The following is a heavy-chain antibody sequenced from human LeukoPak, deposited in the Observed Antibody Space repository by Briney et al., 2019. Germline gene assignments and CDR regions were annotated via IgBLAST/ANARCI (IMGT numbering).Heavy chain of an antibody. Sequence: GRSLRLSCAASGFTFSSYAMHWVRQAPGKGLEWVAVISYDGSNKYYADSVKGRFTISRDNSKNTLYLQMNSLRAEDTAVYYCARTGVEGGNWFDPWGQGTLVTVSS. D-gene: IGHD1-1*01. CDR1: GFTFSSYA. CDR2: ISYDGSNK. J-gene: IGHJ5*02. V-gene: IGHV3-30-3*01. CDR3: ARTGVEGGNWFDP.